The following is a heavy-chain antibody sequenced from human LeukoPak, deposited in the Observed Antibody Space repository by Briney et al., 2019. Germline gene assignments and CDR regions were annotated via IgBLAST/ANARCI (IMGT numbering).Heavy chain of an antibody. CDR3: ARGLGYCSSTSCFFYYYGMDV. V-gene: IGHV4-30-4*01. J-gene: IGHJ6*02. Sequence: SQTLSLTCTVSGGSISSGDYYWSWIRQPPGKGLEWIGYIYYSGSTYYNPSLKSRVTISVDTSKNQFSLKLSSVTAADTAVYYCARGLGYCSSTSCFFYYYGMDVWGQGTTVTVSS. D-gene: IGHD2-2*01. CDR2: IYYSGST. CDR1: GGSISSGDYY.